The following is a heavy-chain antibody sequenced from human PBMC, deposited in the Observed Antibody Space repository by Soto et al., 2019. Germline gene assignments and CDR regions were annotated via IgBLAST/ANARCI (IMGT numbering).Heavy chain of an antibody. V-gene: IGHV4-39*01. Sequence: PSETLSLTCAVSGGSISSRSYYWGWIRQPPGKGLEWIGSMYYSGSTYYNPSLKSRVTISVDTSKNQFSLKLSSVTAADTAVYYCAAGTVTLYYYYYGMDVWGQGTTVTVSS. D-gene: IGHD4-17*01. CDR2: MYYSGST. CDR3: AAGTVTLYYYYYGMDV. CDR1: GGSISSRSYY. J-gene: IGHJ6*02.